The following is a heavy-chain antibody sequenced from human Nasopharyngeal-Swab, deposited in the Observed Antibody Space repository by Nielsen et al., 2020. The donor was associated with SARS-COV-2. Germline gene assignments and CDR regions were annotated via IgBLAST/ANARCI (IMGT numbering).Heavy chain of an antibody. V-gene: IGHV5-51*01. Sequence: GGSLRLSCKASGYSFATYWIGWVRQMPGKGLEWMGIIYPGDSDTRYSPPFQGQVTMSADKSLTTAYLQWSSLKASDTAMYYCARTAIEGGYYRGDAFDIWGQGTMVTVSS. D-gene: IGHD3-22*01. CDR3: ARTAIEGGYYRGDAFDI. CDR1: GYSFATYW. CDR2: IYPGDSDT. J-gene: IGHJ3*02.